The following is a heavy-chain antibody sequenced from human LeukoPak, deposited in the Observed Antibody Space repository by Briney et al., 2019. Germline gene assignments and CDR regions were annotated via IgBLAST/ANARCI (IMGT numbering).Heavy chain of an antibody. J-gene: IGHJ4*02. CDR3: GVGSTTANY. Sequence: PSETLSLTCTVSGGSISSYYWSWIRQPPGKGLEWIGYIYYSGSTNYNPSLKSRVTISVDTSKNQFSLKLSSVTAADTAVYYCGVGSTTANYWGQGTLVTVSS. D-gene: IGHD1-26*01. CDR1: GGSISSYY. CDR2: IYYSGST. V-gene: IGHV4-59*01.